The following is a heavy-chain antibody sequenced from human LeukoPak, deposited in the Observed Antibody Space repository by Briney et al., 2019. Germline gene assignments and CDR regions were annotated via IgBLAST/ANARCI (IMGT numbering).Heavy chain of an antibody. D-gene: IGHD1-26*01. Sequence: SETLSLTCTVSGASISGSGYYWGWIRQPPGKGLEWIGNICDSGSTYYNASLQSRVTISIDTSKNQFSLRLSSVTAADTAMYYCAKSGGYGLIDYWGQGTLVTVSS. J-gene: IGHJ4*02. CDR3: AKSGGYGLIDY. CDR1: GASISGSGYY. V-gene: IGHV4-39*01. CDR2: ICDSGST.